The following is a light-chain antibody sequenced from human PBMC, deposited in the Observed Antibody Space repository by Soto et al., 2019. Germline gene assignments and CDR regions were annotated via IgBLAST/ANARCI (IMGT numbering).Light chain of an antibody. CDR2: DAS. V-gene: IGKV3-11*01. CDR3: QHRSNWPLT. J-gene: IGKJ4*01. Sequence: EIVLTQSPATLSLSPGERATLSCRASQSVSSYLAWYQQKPGQAPRLLIYDASNRATGIPARFSGSGSGTDFTLTISSLEPEDFSVYYCQHRSNWPLTFGGGTKVEIK. CDR1: QSVSSY.